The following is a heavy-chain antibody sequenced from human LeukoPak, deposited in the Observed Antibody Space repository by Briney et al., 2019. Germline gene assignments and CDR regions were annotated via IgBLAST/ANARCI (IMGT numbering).Heavy chain of an antibody. CDR2: ISGDGGST. CDR1: GFTFDDYA. V-gene: IGHV3-43*02. J-gene: IGHJ6*03. Sequence: PGGSLRLSCAASGFTFDDYAMHWVRQAPGKGLEWVSLISGDGGSTYYADSVKGRFTISRDNSKNSLYLQMNSLRTEDTALYYCAKDDRTGCRSFYYYYMDVWSKGTTVTVSS. D-gene: IGHD2-8*02. CDR3: AKDDRTGCRSFYYYYMDV.